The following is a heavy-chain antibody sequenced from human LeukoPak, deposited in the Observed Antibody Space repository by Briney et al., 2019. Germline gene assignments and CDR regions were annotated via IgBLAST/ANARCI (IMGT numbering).Heavy chain of an antibody. Sequence: SETLSLTCAVYGGSFSGDYWSWIRQPPGKGLEWIGEINHSGSTNYNPSLKSRVTISVDTSKNQFSLKLSSVTAADTAVYYCARRLHYYDSSGYRNPSDYWGQGTLVTVSS. CDR1: GGSFSGDY. J-gene: IGHJ4*02. CDR3: ARRLHYYDSSGYRNPSDY. D-gene: IGHD3-22*01. CDR2: INHSGST. V-gene: IGHV4-34*01.